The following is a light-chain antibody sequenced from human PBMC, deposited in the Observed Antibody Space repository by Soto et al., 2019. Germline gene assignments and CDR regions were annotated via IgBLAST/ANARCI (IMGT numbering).Light chain of an antibody. Sequence: QSALTQPASVSGSPGQSITISCTGTSSDVGGYNSVSWYQQHPGKAPKLMIYEVSNRPSGVSNRFSGSKSGNTASLTISGLQAEDESYYYCSSYTSSSVLFGGGTKLTVL. CDR2: EVS. CDR3: SSYTSSSVL. CDR1: SSDVGGYNS. J-gene: IGLJ2*01. V-gene: IGLV2-14*01.